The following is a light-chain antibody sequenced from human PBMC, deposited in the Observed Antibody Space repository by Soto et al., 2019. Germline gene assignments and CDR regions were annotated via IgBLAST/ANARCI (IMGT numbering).Light chain of an antibody. CDR1: HNIVTY. CDR2: EAS. CDR3: QQSHSTPPT. J-gene: IGKJ2*01. Sequence: DIHMAQSPPSLSASVGDRVTITCRASHNIVTYLNWYQQKAGKAPSLLIYEASHLQSGVPVRFFGSGSGTDFTLTIDNLQHEDSANYYCQQSHSTPPTFGPGTKLEIK. V-gene: IGKV1-39*01.